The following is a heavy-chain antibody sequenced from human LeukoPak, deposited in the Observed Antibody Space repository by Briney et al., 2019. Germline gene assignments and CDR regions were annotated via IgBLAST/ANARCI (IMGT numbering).Heavy chain of an antibody. CDR1: GGSISSGGYY. Sequence: SETLSLTCTVSGGSISSGGYYWSWIRQHPGKGLEWIGYIYYSGSTYYNPSLKSRVTISVDASKNQFSLKLSSVTAADTAVYYCARGGYSSSWYQNTYHYYGMDVWGQGTTVTVSS. J-gene: IGHJ6*02. CDR2: IYYSGST. CDR3: ARGGYSSSWYQNTYHYYGMDV. V-gene: IGHV4-31*03. D-gene: IGHD6-13*01.